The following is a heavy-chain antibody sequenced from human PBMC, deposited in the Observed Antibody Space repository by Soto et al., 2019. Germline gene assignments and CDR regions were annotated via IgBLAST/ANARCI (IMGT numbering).Heavy chain of an antibody. CDR1: GFAFSDFG. CDR2: IWHDGKNK. CDR3: ARDPGQDEAMDY. J-gene: IGHJ4*02. Sequence: ESGGGVVQPGKSLRLSCVASGFAFSDFGMHWVRQAPAKGLEWVAVIWHDGKNKDYADYAKGRFTISRDNSRNILYLEMNSLRVEDTAVYYCARDPGQDEAMDYWGQGTLVTVSS. V-gene: IGHV3-33*01.